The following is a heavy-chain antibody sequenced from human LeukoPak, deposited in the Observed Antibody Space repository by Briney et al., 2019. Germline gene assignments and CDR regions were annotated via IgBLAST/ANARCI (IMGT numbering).Heavy chain of an antibody. Sequence: ASVKVSCKASGYTFTSYGISWVRQAPGQGLEWMGWISAYNGNTNYAQKLQGRVTMTTDRSTSTAYMDLRSLRSDDTAMYYCARAAPGPGYDSWGQGTLVTVSS. CDR2: ISAYNGNT. V-gene: IGHV1-18*01. CDR1: GYTFTSYG. J-gene: IGHJ4*02. D-gene: IGHD3-10*01. CDR3: ARAAPGPGYDS.